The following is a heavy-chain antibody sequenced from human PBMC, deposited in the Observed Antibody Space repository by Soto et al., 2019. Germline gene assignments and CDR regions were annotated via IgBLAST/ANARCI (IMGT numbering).Heavy chain of an antibody. CDR3: ARQLGLWQTLDY. J-gene: IGHJ4*02. Sequence: SETLSLTCIVSGGSMRDYYWSWIRQSPGKGPEWIGYIYYSGNTNYNPSLKSRVTISVDMPKSLFSLKLNSVTAADTAVYYCARQLGLWQTLDYWGRGTPVTVSS. D-gene: IGHD3-10*01. CDR2: IYYSGNT. V-gene: IGHV4-59*01. CDR1: GGSMRDYY.